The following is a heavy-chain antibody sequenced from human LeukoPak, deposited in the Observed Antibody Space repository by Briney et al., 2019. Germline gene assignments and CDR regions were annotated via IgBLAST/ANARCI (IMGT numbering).Heavy chain of an antibody. J-gene: IGHJ4*02. Sequence: PSETLSLTCTASGGSISSFYWTWLRQPAGKGLEWIGRIYPTGSTHYNPSLKSRVTMSVDTSKNQFSLKLSSVTAADTAMYYCARAAEYSSGWYLFDYWGQGTLVTVSA. D-gene: IGHD6-19*01. CDR3: ARAAEYSSGWYLFDY. V-gene: IGHV4-4*07. CDR1: GGSISSFY. CDR2: IYPTGST.